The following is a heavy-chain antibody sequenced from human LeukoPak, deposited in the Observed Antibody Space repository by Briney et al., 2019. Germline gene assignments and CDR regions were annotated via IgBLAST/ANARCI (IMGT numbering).Heavy chain of an antibody. D-gene: IGHD6-6*01. CDR1: GGTFSSYA. V-gene: IGHV1-69*05. CDR2: IIPIFGTA. J-gene: IGHJ6*03. Sequence: SVKVSCKASGGTFSSYAISWVRQAPGQGLEWMGGIIPIFGTANYAQKFQGRVTITTDESTSTAYMELSSLRSEDTAVYYCARGVAARQVHYYYYYYKDVWGKGTTVTVSS. CDR3: ARGVAARQVHYYYYYYKDV.